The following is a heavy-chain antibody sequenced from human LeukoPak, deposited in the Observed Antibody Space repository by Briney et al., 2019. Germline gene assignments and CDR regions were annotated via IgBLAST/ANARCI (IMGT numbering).Heavy chain of an antibody. CDR2: INPHTGAT. D-gene: IGHD2-15*01. J-gene: IGHJ4*02. V-gene: IGHV1-2*02. Sequence: ASVNVSCTASGYTFTDYNPYWVRQAPAQGPEWMGCINPHTGATVYAQKFQGRITMTRDTSISTAYMELSRLRSDDTAIYYWARRYCRGGACYPDYWGQGTLVTVSS. CDR3: ARRYCRGGACYPDY. CDR1: GYTFTDYN.